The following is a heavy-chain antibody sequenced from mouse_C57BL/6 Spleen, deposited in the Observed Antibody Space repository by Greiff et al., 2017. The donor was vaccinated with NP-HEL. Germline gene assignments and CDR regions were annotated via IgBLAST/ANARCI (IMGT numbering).Heavy chain of an antibody. D-gene: IGHD4-1*01. J-gene: IGHJ3*01. CDR3: ATGWDESWFAY. CDR1: GYAFSSSW. CDR2: IYPGDGDT. Sequence: QVQLQQSGPELVKPGASVKISCKASGYAFSSSWMNWVKQRPGKGLEWIGRIYPGDGDTNYNGKFKGKATLTADKSSSTAYMQLSSLTSEDSAVYFCATGWDESWFAYWGQGTLVTVSA. V-gene: IGHV1-82*01.